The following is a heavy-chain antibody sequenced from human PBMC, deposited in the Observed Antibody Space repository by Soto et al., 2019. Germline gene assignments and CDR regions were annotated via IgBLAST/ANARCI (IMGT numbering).Heavy chain of an antibody. CDR1: GGSIGSGGYY. Sequence: QVQLQESGPGLVKPSQTLSLTCTVSGGSIGSGGYYWSWIRQHPGKGLEWIGYIYYSGSTYYNPSLKSRVTISVDTSKNQFSLKLSSVTAADTAVYYCARAFPYSANAIDIWGQGTMVTVSS. CDR2: IYYSGST. J-gene: IGHJ3*02. V-gene: IGHV4-31*03. CDR3: ARAFPYSANAIDI. D-gene: IGHD2-15*01.